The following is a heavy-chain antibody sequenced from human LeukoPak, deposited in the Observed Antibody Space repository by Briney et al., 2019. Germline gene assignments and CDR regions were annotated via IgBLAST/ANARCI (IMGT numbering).Heavy chain of an antibody. Sequence: PSETLSLTCTVSGGSISSSSYYWGWVRQPPGRGLEWMGSIYYSGRTYYNPSRKSGVTISVDTTKNQCSLQRSSVPAADTAVYYCARGVPGIAAAGFDYWGQGTLVTVSS. J-gene: IGHJ4*02. CDR2: IYYSGRT. CDR1: GGSISSSSYY. D-gene: IGHD6-13*01. CDR3: ARGVPGIAAAGFDY. V-gene: IGHV4-39*01.